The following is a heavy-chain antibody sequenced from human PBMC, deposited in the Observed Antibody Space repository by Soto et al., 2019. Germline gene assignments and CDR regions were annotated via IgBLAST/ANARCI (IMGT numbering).Heavy chain of an antibody. V-gene: IGHV3-48*01. CDR1: AFTFSNYH. D-gene: IGHD2-8*01. J-gene: IGHJ6*03. CDR3: ARDGVRTNAPYFYYYMDV. Sequence: GGSLRLSCAASAFTFSNYHMNWVRQAPGKGLEWVSYISSSGSTKYYADSVKGRFTTYRDNAKNSLYLQMNILRAEDTAVYYCARDGVRTNAPYFYYYMDVWGKGTTVTVSS. CDR2: ISSSGSTK.